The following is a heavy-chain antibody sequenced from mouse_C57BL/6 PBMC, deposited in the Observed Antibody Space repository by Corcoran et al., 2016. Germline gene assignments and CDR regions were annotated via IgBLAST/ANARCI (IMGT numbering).Heavy chain of an antibody. CDR3: ARPLTTVVAPYAMDY. CDR1: GYTFTTYG. J-gene: IGHJ4*01. CDR2: INTYSGVP. V-gene: IGHV9-3*01. Sequence: QIQLVQSGPELKKPGETVKISCKASGYTFTTYGMSWVKQAPGKGLKWMGWINTYSGVPTYADDFKGRFAFSLETSASTAYLQINNLKNEDTATYFCARPLTTVVAPYAMDYWGQGTSFTVSS. D-gene: IGHD1-1*01.